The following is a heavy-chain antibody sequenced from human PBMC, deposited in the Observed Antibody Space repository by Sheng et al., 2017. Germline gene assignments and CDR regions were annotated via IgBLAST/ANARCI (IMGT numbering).Heavy chain of an antibody. D-gene: IGHD3-3*01. V-gene: IGHV1-69*05. CDR3: ARGRDYDFWSGSIKSYYYYYMDV. CDR1: GGTFSSYA. Sequence: QVQLVQSGAEVKKPGSSVKVSCKASGGTFSSYAISWVRQAPGQGLEWMGGIIPIFGTANYAQKFQGRVTITTDESTSTAYMELSSLRSEDTAVYYCARGRDYDFWSGSIKSYYYYYMDVWGKGTTVTVSS. J-gene: IGHJ6*03. CDR2: IIPIFGTA.